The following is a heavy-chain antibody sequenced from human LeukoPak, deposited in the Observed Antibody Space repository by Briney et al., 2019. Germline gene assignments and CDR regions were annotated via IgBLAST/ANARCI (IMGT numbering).Heavy chain of an antibody. CDR2: INSDGSST. J-gene: IGHJ4*02. D-gene: IGHD5-24*01. Sequence: PGGSLRLSCAASGFSFSTYWMHWVRQAPGKGLVWVSRINSDGSSTNYADSVKGRFTISRDNAKNTQYLQMNSLRAEDTAVYYCTRDRGDGYLYFDSWGQGTLVTVSS. CDR3: TRDRGDGYLYFDS. V-gene: IGHV3-74*01. CDR1: GFSFSTYW.